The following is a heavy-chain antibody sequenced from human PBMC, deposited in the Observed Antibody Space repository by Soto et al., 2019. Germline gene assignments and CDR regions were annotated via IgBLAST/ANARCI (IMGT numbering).Heavy chain of an antibody. CDR1: GFTFRSFT. J-gene: IGHJ5*02. V-gene: IGHV3-21*01. Sequence: GGSLRLSCAASGFTFRSFTMNWVRQAPGKGLEWVSTISSNSAYIYYTDALRGRFTISRDNAKNPLHLQMNSLRAEDTAVYYCTRDASRDSSARGWFDPWGPGTLVTVSS. CDR3: TRDASRDSSARGWFDP. CDR2: ISSNSAYI. D-gene: IGHD6-13*01.